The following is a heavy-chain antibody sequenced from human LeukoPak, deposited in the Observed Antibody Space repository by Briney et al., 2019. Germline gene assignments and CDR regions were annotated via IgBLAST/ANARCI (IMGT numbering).Heavy chain of an antibody. CDR2: ISSSSSTI. Sequence: QAGGSLRLSCAASGFTFSSYSMNWVRQAPGKGLEWVSYISSSSSTIYYADSVKGRFTISRDNAKNSLNLQMNSLRAEDTAVYYCARDRGSSWYNSWSEYDAFDIWGQGTMVTVSS. CDR3: ARDRGSSWYNSWSEYDAFDI. CDR1: GFTFSSYS. V-gene: IGHV3-48*01. D-gene: IGHD6-13*01. J-gene: IGHJ3*02.